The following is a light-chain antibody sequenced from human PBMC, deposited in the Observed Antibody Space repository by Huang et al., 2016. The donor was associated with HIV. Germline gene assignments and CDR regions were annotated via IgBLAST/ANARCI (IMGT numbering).Light chain of an antibody. CDR1: QSVSSF. J-gene: IGKJ5*01. CDR2: DAS. CDR3: QQRNNWIT. V-gene: IGKV3-11*01. Sequence: EIVLTQSPATLSLSPWESATLACRASQSVSSFLAWYQQKPGQAPRLLIHDASNRATGIPARFSGSGSGTDFTLTISSLEPEDFAIYYCQQRNNWITFGQGTRLEIK.